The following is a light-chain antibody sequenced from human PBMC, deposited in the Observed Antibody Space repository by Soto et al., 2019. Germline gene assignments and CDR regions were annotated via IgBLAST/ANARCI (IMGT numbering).Light chain of an antibody. CDR2: GVS. V-gene: IGKV3-15*01. J-gene: IGKJ2*01. CDR3: QQYNNWPPYT. Sequence: EIVMTQSPATLSVSPGGRATLSCRASQSVGSNLAWYQQQRGQAPRLLIYGVSNRATGIPARFSDSGSGTEVTLTISCLQSEDFAVYYCQQYNNWPPYTFGQGTKLEIK. CDR1: QSVGSN.